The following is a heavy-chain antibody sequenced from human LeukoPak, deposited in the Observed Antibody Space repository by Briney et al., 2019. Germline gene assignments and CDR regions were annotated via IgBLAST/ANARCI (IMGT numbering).Heavy chain of an antibody. CDR2: IYYSGTT. CDR3: ASHAVREVSYYFDY. Sequence: PSQTLSLTCTVSNGSISSGGYFWSWIRQHPGKGLEWIGYIYYSGTTYYNLSLKSRVTISVDTSKNHFSLKLSSVTAADTAVYYCASHAVREVSYYFDYWGQGTLVTVSS. D-gene: IGHD3-10*01. V-gene: IGHV4-31*03. J-gene: IGHJ4*02. CDR1: NGSISSGGYF.